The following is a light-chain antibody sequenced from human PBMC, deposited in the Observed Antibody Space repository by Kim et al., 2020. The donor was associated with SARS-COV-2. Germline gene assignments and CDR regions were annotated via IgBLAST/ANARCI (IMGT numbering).Light chain of an antibody. CDR1: QDISTY. V-gene: IGKV1-33*01. CDR3: QQYGVLPIT. Sequence: ASVGDRVTITCQASQDISTYLSWYQQKPGEAPKVVIYDASELEAGVPSRFSGGGSGAFFTFTITSLQPVDVATYYCQQYGVLPITFGQGTRLEIK. CDR2: DAS. J-gene: IGKJ5*01.